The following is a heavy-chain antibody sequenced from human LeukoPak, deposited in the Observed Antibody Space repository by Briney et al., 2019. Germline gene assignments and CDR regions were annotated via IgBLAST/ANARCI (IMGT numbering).Heavy chain of an antibody. CDR3: ARVITDAFDI. D-gene: IGHD1-14*01. CDR1: GFTFSSYW. Sequence: GGSLRLSCAASGFTFSSYWMHWVRQAPGKGLVWVSRINSDGSSTSYADSVKGRFTISRDNAKNSLYLQMNILRAEDTAVSYCARVITDAFDIWGQGTMVTVSS. V-gene: IGHV3-74*01. J-gene: IGHJ3*02. CDR2: INSDGSST.